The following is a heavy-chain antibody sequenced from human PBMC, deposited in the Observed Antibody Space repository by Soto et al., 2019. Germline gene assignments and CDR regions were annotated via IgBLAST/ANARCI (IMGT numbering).Heavy chain of an antibody. D-gene: IGHD6-6*01. CDR1: NGSINNYF. CDR3: AREYSTSRHFDN. V-gene: IGHV4-4*07. Sequence: PSETLSLTCTVSNGSINNYFWTWIRQPAGKGLEWIGRVSTSGNTNYNPSLKSRVTMSVDTSKNQFSLTLSSVTAADTAVYYCAREYSTSRHFDNWGRGTLVTVSS. J-gene: IGHJ4*02. CDR2: VSTSGNT.